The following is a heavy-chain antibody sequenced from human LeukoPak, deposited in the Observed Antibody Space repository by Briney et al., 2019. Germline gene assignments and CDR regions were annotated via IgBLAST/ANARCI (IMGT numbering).Heavy chain of an antibody. D-gene: IGHD3-10*01. Sequence: SGPTLVNPTQTLTLTCTFSGFSLSTSGMCVSWIRQPPGKALEWLARIDWDDDKYYSTSLKTRLTISKDTSKNQVVLIMTNMDPVDTATYYCARIMVRGVYKDVWGQGTTVTVSS. V-gene: IGHV2-70*11. CDR3: ARIMVRGVYKDV. CDR2: IDWDDDK. J-gene: IGHJ6*02. CDR1: GFSLSTSGMC.